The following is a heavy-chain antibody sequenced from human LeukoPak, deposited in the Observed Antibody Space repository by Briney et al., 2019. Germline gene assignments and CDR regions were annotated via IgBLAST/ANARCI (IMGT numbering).Heavy chain of an antibody. V-gene: IGHV4-61*02. D-gene: IGHD6-13*01. CDR2: IYPSGST. CDR3: ARDVLAAPGTFDY. CDR1: GDSISSGSFY. Sequence: PSETLSLTCSVSGDSISSGSFYWSWIRQPAGRGLEWIGRIYPSGSTNYNPSLKSRVTISLDTSKNQFSLKLSSVTAADTAVYYCARDVLAAPGTFDYWGQGALVTVSS. J-gene: IGHJ4*02.